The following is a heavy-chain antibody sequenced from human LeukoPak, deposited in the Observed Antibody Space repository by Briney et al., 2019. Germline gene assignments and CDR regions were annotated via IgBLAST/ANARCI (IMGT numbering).Heavy chain of an antibody. D-gene: IGHD2-21*02. V-gene: IGHV4-34*01. CDR2: INHSGST. CDR1: GRSFSGYY. Sequence: PSETLSLTCAVYGRSFSGYYWSWIRQPPGKGLEWIGEINHSGSTNYNPSLKSRVTISVDTSKNQFSLKLSSVTAADTAVYYCARGRAYCGGDCYPYYYYGMDVWGQGTTVTVSS. J-gene: IGHJ6*02. CDR3: ARGRAYCGGDCYPYYYYGMDV.